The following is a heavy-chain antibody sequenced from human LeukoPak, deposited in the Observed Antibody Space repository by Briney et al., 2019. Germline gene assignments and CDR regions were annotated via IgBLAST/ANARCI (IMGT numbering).Heavy chain of an antibody. J-gene: IGHJ4*02. CDR1: GGSISSYY. D-gene: IGHD3-10*01. V-gene: IGHV4-59*12. Sequence: SETLSLTCTVSGGSISSYYWGWIRQPPGKGLEWIGYTYYSGSTNYNPSLKSRVTISVDTSKNQFSLKLSSVTAADTAVYYCARALAGGAMVRGVTHYYFDYWGQGTLVTVSS. CDR3: ARALAGGAMVRGVTHYYFDY. CDR2: TYYSGST.